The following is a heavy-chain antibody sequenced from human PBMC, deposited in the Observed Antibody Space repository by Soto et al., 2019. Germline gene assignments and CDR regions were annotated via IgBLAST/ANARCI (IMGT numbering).Heavy chain of an antibody. V-gene: IGHV4-30-4*01. CDR3: ARVFGGSYLYNWFDP. Sequence: QVQLQESGPGLVKPSQTLSLTCTVSGGSISSGDYYWSWIRQPPGKGLEWIGYIYCSGSTYYNPSLKSRVTISVDTSKNQFSLKLSSVTAADTAVYYCARVFGGSYLYNWFDPWGQGTLVTVSS. J-gene: IGHJ5*02. CDR1: GGSISSGDYY. CDR2: IYCSGST. D-gene: IGHD1-26*01.